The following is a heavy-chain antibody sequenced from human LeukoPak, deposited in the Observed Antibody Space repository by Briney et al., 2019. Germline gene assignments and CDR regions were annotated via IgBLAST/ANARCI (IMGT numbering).Heavy chain of an antibody. Sequence: GGSLRLSCSASGVTFSSYAVNWVRQAPGKGLEWVSGISGSGGSTSYADSVKGRFTISRDNSKNTLYLQMNSLRAEDAAVYYCVRSTAFDYWGQGTLVTVSS. V-gene: IGHV3-23*01. D-gene: IGHD5/OR15-5a*01. CDR1: GVTFSSYA. CDR3: VRSTAFDY. J-gene: IGHJ4*02. CDR2: ISGSGGST.